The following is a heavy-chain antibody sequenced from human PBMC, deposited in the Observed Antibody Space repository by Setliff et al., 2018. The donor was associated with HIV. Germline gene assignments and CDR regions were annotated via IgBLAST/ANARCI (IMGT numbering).Heavy chain of an antibody. D-gene: IGHD3-3*01. J-gene: IGHJ4*02. CDR1: GYSISTAYY. CDR3: MRGRSITIFGVAYFDV. Sequence: PSETLSLTCAVSGYSISTAYYWGWIRQPPGKGLEWIGSVYHSGTTYYNPSLKSRVTISVDMSNNQFSLKVTSVTAADTAVYYCMRGRSITIFGVAYFDVWGQGTQVTVSS. CDR2: VYHSGTT. V-gene: IGHV4-38-2*01.